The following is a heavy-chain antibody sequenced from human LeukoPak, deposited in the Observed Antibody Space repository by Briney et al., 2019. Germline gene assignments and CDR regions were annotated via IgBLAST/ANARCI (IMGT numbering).Heavy chain of an antibody. CDR2: INPNTGGT. V-gene: IGHV1-2*02. D-gene: IGHD3-10*01. CDR1: GYIFTGYY. CDR3: ARVDYGTASYLDY. Sequence: ASVKVSCKASGYIFTGYYMHWVRQAPGQGLEWMGWINPNTGGTNYAQKFQGRVTMTRDTSTSTVFMEMSSLRSEDTAVCYCARVDYGTASYLDYWGQGTLVTVSS. J-gene: IGHJ4*02.